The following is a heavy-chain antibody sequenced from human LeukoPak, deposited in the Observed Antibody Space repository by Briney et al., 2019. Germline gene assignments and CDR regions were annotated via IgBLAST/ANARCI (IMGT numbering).Heavy chain of an antibody. CDR2: INHSGST. CDR3: ARIAARTPYYYYYGMDV. J-gene: IGHJ6*02. Sequence: SETLSLTCAVYGGSFSGYYWSWIRQPPGKGLEWIGEINHSGSTNYNPSLKSRVTISVDTSKNQFSLKLSSVTAADTAVYYCARIAARTPYYYYYGMDVWGQGTTVTVSS. V-gene: IGHV4-34*01. D-gene: IGHD6-6*01. CDR1: GGSFSGYY.